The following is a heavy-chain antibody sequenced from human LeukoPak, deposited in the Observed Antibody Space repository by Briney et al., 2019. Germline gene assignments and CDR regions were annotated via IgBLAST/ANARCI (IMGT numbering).Heavy chain of an antibody. Sequence: PSETLSLTCTVSGYSISNGYYWDWIRQPPGKGLEWIGNIYHSGSTYYNPSLKSRVTISVDTSKNQFSLKLSSVTAADTAVYYCARGGVLKSVDYWGQGTLVAVSS. CDR3: ARGGVLKSVDY. CDR1: GYSISNGYY. V-gene: IGHV4-38-2*02. CDR2: IYHSGST. D-gene: IGHD3-16*01. J-gene: IGHJ4*02.